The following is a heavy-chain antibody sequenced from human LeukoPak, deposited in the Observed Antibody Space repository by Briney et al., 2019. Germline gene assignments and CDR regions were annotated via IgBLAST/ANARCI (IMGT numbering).Heavy chain of an antibody. Sequence: SETLSLTCTVSGGSISSYYWSWIRQPAGKGLEWIGRIYTSGSTNYNPSLKSRVTMSVDTSKNQFSPKLSSVTAADTAVYYCERDSHITMVQGLISHYYYMDVWGKGPTVTVS. CDR2: IYTSGST. V-gene: IGHV4-4*07. D-gene: IGHD3-10*01. CDR1: GGSISSYY. CDR3: ERDSHITMVQGLISHYYYMDV. J-gene: IGHJ6*03.